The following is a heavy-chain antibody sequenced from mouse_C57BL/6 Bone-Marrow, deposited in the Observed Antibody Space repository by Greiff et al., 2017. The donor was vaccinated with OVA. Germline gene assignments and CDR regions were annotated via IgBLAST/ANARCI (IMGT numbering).Heavy chain of an antibody. CDR1: GYTFTSYW. CDR3: ARLWQLRLRYY. CDR2: IDPSDSET. J-gene: IGHJ2*01. V-gene: IGHV1-52*01. Sequence: QVQLQQPGAELVRPGSSVKLSCKASGYTFTSYWMHWVKQRPIQGLEWIGNIDPSDSETHYNQKFTDKATLTVDKSSSTAYMQLSSLTSEDSAVYYCARLWQLRLRYYWGQGTTLTVSS. D-gene: IGHD3-2*02.